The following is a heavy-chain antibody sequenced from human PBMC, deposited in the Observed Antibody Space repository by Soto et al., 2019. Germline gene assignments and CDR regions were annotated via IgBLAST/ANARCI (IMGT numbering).Heavy chain of an antibody. Sequence: GGSLRLSCAASGFTFSSYGMHWVRQAPGKGLEWVAVIWFDGSNKYYADSVKGRFTISRDNSKNTLYLQMNSLGAEDTAVYYCAKAQGIAARVAYYYYGMDVWGQGTTVTVSS. CDR1: GFTFSSYG. V-gene: IGHV3-33*06. CDR2: IWFDGSNK. CDR3: AKAQGIAARVAYYYYGMDV. D-gene: IGHD6-6*01. J-gene: IGHJ6*02.